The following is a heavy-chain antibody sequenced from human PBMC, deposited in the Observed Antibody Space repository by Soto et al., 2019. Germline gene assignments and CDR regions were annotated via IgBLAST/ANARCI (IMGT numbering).Heavy chain of an antibody. Sequence: PGGSLRLSCAASGFTFSSYAMSWVRQAPGKGLEWVSAFSGSGGSTYYADSVKGRFTISRDNSKNTPYLQMNSLRAEDTAVYYCAKRQARPIYSYYFDYWGQGTLVTVSS. CDR2: FSGSGGST. V-gene: IGHV3-23*01. J-gene: IGHJ4*02. D-gene: IGHD5-12*01. CDR3: AKRQARPIYSYYFDY. CDR1: GFTFSSYA.